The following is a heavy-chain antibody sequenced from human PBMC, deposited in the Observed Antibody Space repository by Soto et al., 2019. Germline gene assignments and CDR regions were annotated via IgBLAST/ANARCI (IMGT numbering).Heavy chain of an antibody. CDR1: GGSISSGGYY. CDR3: ARDREYCSGGSCYGSRFDY. D-gene: IGHD2-15*01. V-gene: IGHV4-31*03. Sequence: SETLSLTCTVSGGSISSGGYYWSWIRQHPGKGLEWIGYIYYSGSTYYNPSLKSRVTISVDTSKNQFSLKLSSVTAADTAVYYCARDREYCSGGSCYGSRFDYWGQGTLVTVSS. CDR2: IYYSGST. J-gene: IGHJ4*02.